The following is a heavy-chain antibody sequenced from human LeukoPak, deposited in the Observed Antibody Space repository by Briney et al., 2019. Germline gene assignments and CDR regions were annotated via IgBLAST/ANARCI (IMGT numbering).Heavy chain of an antibody. CDR2: INPNSGGT. Sequence: ASVTVSCKASGYTFTGYYMHWVRQAPGQGLEWMGWINPNSGGTNYAQKFQGRVTMTRDTSISTAYMELSRLRSDDTAVYYCARAQYVTGWMLLGYWGQGTLVTVSS. D-gene: IGHD3-16*01. CDR1: GYTFTGYY. J-gene: IGHJ4*02. V-gene: IGHV1-2*02. CDR3: ARAQYVTGWMLLGY.